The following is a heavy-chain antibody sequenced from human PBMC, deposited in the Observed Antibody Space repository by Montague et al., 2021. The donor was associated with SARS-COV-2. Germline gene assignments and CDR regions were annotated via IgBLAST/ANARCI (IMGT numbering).Heavy chain of an antibody. CDR2: INHERNS. J-gene: IGHJ6*02. CDR1: GGSFSGYY. CDR3: ARGGVHYCGGDCWKYYDMAV. V-gene: IGHV4-34*01. Sequence: SETLSLTCAVYGGSFSGYYWTWIRQPPGKGLEWIGEINHERNSSYNPSLKSRVTISIAPSNNQSSLTLSPVSAAATAVSSCARGGVHYCGGDCWKYYDMAVGAHGAT. D-gene: IGHD2-21*02.